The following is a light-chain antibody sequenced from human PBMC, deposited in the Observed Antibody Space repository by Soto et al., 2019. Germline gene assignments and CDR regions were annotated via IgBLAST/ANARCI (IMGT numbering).Light chain of an antibody. CDR2: DVS. CDR3: SSYTTSNTRQIV. V-gene: IGLV2-14*03. Sequence: QSALTQPASVSESTGQSITISCTGTSSDVGGYNYVSWYQHHPGKAPKLMIYDVSNRPSGVSNRFSGSKSGNTASLTISGLQPEDEADFYCSSYTTSNTRQIVFGTGTNVTVL. J-gene: IGLJ1*01. CDR1: SSDVGGYNY.